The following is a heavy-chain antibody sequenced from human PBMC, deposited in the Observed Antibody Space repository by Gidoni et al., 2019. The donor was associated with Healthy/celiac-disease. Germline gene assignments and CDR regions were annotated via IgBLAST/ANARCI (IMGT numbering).Heavy chain of an antibody. D-gene: IGHD1-20*01. CDR3: ARTINLRDDY. CDR1: GGPISSGGYY. V-gene: IGHV4-31*03. Sequence: QVQLQASGPGQVKPSQTLSLTCTVSGGPISSGGYYWSWIRQHPGQGLEWIGYIYYSGSTYYNPSLKSRVTISVDTSKNQFSLKLSSVTAADTPVYYCARTINLRDDYWGQGTLVTVSS. CDR2: IYYSGST. J-gene: IGHJ4*02.